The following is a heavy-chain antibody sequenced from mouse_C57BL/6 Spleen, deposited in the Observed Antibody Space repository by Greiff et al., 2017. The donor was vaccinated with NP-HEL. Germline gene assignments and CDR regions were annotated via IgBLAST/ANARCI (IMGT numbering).Heavy chain of an antibody. CDR2: IDPSDSET. J-gene: IGHJ2*01. CDR1: GYTFTSYW. D-gene: IGHD3-3*01. CDR3: ARRAGYFDY. Sequence: QVQLKQPGAELVRPGSSVKLSCKASGYTFTSYWMHWVKQRPIQGLEWIGNIDPSDSETHYNQKFKVKATLTVDKSSSTAYMQLSSLTSEDSAVYYCARRAGYFDYWGQGTTLTVSS. V-gene: IGHV1-52*01.